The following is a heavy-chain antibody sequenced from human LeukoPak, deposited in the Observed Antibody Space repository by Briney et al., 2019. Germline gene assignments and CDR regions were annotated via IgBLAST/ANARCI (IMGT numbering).Heavy chain of an antibody. V-gene: IGHV1-69*05. CDR1: GGTFSSYA. J-gene: IGHJ5*02. CDR2: IIPIFGTA. CDR3: ARDLYSGSDNWFDP. D-gene: IGHD1-26*01. Sequence: SVKVSCKASGGTFSSYAISWVRQAPGQGLEWMGGIIPIFGTANYAQKFQGRVTMTRDTSTSTVYMELSSLRSEDTAVYYCARDLYSGSDNWFDPWGQGTLVTVSS.